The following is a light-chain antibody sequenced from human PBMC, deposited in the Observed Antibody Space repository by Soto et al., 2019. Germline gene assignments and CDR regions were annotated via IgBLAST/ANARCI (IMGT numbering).Light chain of an antibody. CDR3: QQYNNWPPMYT. V-gene: IGKV3-15*01. CDR1: QSVSSN. J-gene: IGKJ2*01. Sequence: EIVMTQSPATRSVSPGERAPLPCRANQSVSSNLAWYQQKPGQAPRLLIYCASTRATGIPARFSGSGSGTEFTLTISSLQSEDFAVYYCQQYNNWPPMYTFGQGTKLEIK. CDR2: CAS.